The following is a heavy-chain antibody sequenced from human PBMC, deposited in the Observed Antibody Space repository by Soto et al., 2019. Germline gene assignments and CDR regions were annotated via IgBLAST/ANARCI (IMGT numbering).Heavy chain of an antibody. CDR1: GGTFSSYT. CDR2: IIPILGIA. CDR3: ASLRFDILTGYYSKYYYYMDV. V-gene: IGHV1-69*02. J-gene: IGHJ6*03. D-gene: IGHD3-9*01. Sequence: QVQLVQSGAEVKKPGSSVKVSCKASGGTFSSYTISWVRQAPGQGLEWMGRIIPILGIANYAQKFQGRVTITADKSTSTAYMELSSLRSEDTAVYYCASLRFDILTGYYSKYYYYMDVWGKGTTVTFSS.